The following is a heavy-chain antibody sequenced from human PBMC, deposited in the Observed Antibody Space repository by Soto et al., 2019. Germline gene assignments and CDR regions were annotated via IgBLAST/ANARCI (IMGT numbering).Heavy chain of an antibody. CDR3: AHKPSYSPHWYIRDDWFDP. J-gene: IGHJ5*02. Sequence: QITLNESGPALVKPTQTLTLTCTFSGFSLTTSGVGVHWLRQPPGKALEWLAVIYGDDDKRYNPSLETRLTITKDTPXTXVXXTMTTRDPLDTATYYCAHKPSYSPHWYIRDDWFDPWGQGTLVTVSS. CDR2: IYGDDDK. V-gene: IGHV2-5*02. D-gene: IGHD6-13*01. CDR1: GFSLTTSGVG.